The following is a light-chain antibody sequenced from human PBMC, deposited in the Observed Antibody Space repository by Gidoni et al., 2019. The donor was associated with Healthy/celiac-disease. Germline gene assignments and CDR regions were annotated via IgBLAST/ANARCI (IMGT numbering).Light chain of an antibody. CDR3: QQSYSTPLT. V-gene: IGKV1-39*01. J-gene: IGKJ4*01. Sequence: DIQMTQSPSSLSASVGDRVTITCRASQSISSYLNWYQQKPGKAPKVLIYAASSLQSGVPSMFSGSGSGTYFTLTISSLQPEDFATYYCQQSYSTPLTFGGGTKVEIK. CDR1: QSISSY. CDR2: AAS.